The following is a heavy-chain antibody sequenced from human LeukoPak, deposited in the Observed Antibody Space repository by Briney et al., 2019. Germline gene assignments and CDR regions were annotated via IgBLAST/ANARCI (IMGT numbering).Heavy chain of an antibody. V-gene: IGHV3-30-3*01. D-gene: IGHD6-19*01. CDR2: ISYDGSNK. CDR3: ASLIAVFIDY. CDR1: GFTFSSYA. J-gene: IGHJ4*02. Sequence: GRSLRLSCAASGFTFSSYAMHWVRQAPGKGLEWVAVISYDGSNKYYADSVKGRFTISRDNSKNTLYLQMNSLRVEDTAVYYCASLIAVFIDYWGQGTLVTVSS.